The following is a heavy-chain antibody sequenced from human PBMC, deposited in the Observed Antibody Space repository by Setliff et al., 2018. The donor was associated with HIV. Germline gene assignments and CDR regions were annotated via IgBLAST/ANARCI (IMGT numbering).Heavy chain of an antibody. CDR1: GDLINNHN. CDR3: ASRVYYYDSNNFLREEGFDP. V-gene: IGHV4-59*08. Sequence: SETLSLTCTVSGDLINNHNWNWIRQSPEKGLEWLGNIHYSGTSNYNPSLKSRVAISIDTSKNQFSLNLTSVTAADTAVYYCASRVYYYDSNNFLREEGFDPWGQGTLVTVSS. CDR2: IHYSGTS. J-gene: IGHJ5*02. D-gene: IGHD3-22*01.